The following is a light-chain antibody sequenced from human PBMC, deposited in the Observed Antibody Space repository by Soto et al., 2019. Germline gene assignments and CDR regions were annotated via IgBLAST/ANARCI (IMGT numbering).Light chain of an antibody. CDR2: ATS. CDR1: QSVGNN. CDR3: QLYGDWPLT. Sequence: EIVVTQSPATLSVSPGERATLSCRASQSVGNNFAWYQKKPGQAPRLLIFATSTRATGVPARFSGSGSGTEFTLTISSLQSEDFEVYYCQLYGDWPLTFGGGAKVEIE. J-gene: IGKJ4*01. V-gene: IGKV3-15*01.